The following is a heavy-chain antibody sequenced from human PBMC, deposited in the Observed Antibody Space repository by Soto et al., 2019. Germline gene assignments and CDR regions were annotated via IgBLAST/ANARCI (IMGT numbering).Heavy chain of an antibody. CDR3: ARRGEPAGTDGRSDYYGMDV. Sequence: QVQLVQSGAEVKKPGASVKVSCKASGYTFTGYYMHWVRQAPGQGLEWMGWINPNSGGTNYAQKFQGWVTMTRDTSISTAKMELSRLRSDETTVYYCARRGEPAGTDGRSDYYGMDVWGQGTTVTVSS. CDR2: INPNSGGT. D-gene: IGHD1-1*01. V-gene: IGHV1-2*04. J-gene: IGHJ6*02. CDR1: GYTFTGYY.